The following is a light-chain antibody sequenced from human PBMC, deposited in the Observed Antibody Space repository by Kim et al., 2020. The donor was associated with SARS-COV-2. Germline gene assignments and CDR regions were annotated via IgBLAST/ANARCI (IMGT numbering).Light chain of an antibody. J-gene: IGKJ2*01. CDR2: KAS. V-gene: IGKV1-5*03. CDR3: QQYNSYGSA. CDR1: QSISSW. Sequence: SAAVGDRVTITCRASQSISSWLAWYQQKPGKAPKLLIYKASSLESGVPSRFSGSGSGTEFTLTISSLQPDDFATYYCQQYNSYGSAFGQGTKLEI.